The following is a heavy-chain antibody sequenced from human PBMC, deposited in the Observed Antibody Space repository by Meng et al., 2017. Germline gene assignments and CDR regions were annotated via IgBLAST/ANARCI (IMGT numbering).Heavy chain of an antibody. CDR1: GYTFNIYG. Sequence: ASVKVSCKSSGYTFNIYGISWFRQAPGQGLEWVGWVSAYNGKTIYAHKFQDRLTLTTDTSTSTAYMELRSLKSDDTAVYYCSRDENSSGPKTNWFDPWGQGTLVTVSS. CDR3: SRDENSSGPKTNWFDP. V-gene: IGHV1-18*01. CDR2: VSAYNGKT. J-gene: IGHJ5*02. D-gene: IGHD3-22*01.